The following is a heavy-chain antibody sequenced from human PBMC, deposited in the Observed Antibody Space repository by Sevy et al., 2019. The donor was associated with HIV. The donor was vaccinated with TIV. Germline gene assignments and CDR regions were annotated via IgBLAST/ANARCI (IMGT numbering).Heavy chain of an antibody. V-gene: IGHV3-7*02. D-gene: IGHD2-15*01. CDR1: AINIRDYW. CDR3: VRAIQLAASY. J-gene: IGHJ4*02. Sequence: GGSLGLSCEASAINIRDYWMNWVRQAPGKGLEWVANINPDGSKIYYADSVKGWFTISRDSAKNSVFLQMTSLRAEDTAVYYCVRAIQLAASYWGQGTLVTVSS. CDR2: INPDGSKI.